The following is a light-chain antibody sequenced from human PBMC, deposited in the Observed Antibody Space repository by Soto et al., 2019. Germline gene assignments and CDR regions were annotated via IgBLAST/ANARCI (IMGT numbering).Light chain of an antibody. Sequence: EIVLTQSPATLSVSRGERATLSCRASQSVSSSYLAWYQQKPGQAPKVLIYRASSRATGIPDRFSGSGSGTDFTLTISRLEPEDFAVYYCQQYGSSPLTFGGGTKVDIK. J-gene: IGKJ4*01. CDR3: QQYGSSPLT. CDR2: RAS. V-gene: IGKV3-20*01. CDR1: QSVSSSY.